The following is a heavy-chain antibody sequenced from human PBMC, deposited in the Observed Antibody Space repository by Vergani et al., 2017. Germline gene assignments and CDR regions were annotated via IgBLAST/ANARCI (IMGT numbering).Heavy chain of an antibody. CDR3: ARSVAGPKREVDY. V-gene: IGHV3-21*01. CDR1: GFTFDDYG. D-gene: IGHD6-19*01. J-gene: IGHJ4*02. CDR2: ISSSSSYI. Sequence: EVQLVESGGGVVRPGGSLRLSCAASGFTFDDYGMSWVRQAPGKGLEWVSSISSSSSYIYYADSVKGRFTISRDNAKNSLYLQMNSLRAEDTAVYYCARSVAGPKREVDYWGQGTLVTVSS.